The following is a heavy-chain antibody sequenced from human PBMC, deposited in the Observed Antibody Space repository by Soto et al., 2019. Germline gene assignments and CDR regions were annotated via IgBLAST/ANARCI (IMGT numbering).Heavy chain of an antibody. J-gene: IGHJ4*02. CDR2: ISGSRNYI. Sequence: PGGSLRLSCAASGFSFSDYYMTWIRHSPGKGLQWVSFISGSRNYIYYADSMKGRFTVSRDNAKNSVYLEMNSLSAEDTALYYCARESEDLTSNFDYWGQGTLVTVSS. CDR1: GFSFSDYY. CDR3: ARESEDLTSNFDY. V-gene: IGHV3-11*06.